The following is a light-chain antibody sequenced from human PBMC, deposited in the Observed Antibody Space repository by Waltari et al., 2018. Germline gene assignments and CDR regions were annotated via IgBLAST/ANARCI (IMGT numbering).Light chain of an antibody. Sequence: DIQMTQSPSSLSASLGDRVTITCRASQNISTNLNWYQHRPGKVPKLLIYAATFLQSGVPSGFSGSGSGTDFTLTIRSLQPEDFVFYFCQQSYSAPPSFGGGTKVDVK. CDR1: QNISTN. J-gene: IGKJ4*01. CDR2: AAT. V-gene: IGKV1-39*01. CDR3: QQSYSAPPS.